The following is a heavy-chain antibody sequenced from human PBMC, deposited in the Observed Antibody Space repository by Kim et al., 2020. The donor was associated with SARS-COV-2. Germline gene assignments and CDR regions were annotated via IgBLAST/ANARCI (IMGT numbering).Heavy chain of an antibody. J-gene: IGHJ3*02. D-gene: IGHD2-8*01. Sequence: PSFQGQVTISADKSISTAYLQWSSLKASDTAMYYCARHFSYATGYAFDIWGQGTMVTVSS. CDR3: ARHFSYATGYAFDI. V-gene: IGHV5-51*01.